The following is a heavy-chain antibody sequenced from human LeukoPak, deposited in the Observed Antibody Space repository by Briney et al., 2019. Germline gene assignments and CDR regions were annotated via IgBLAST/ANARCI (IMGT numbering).Heavy chain of an antibody. CDR3: ARAGTGVIHYDFWSGYYPFDY. J-gene: IGHJ4*02. CDR2: IKEDGSEK. D-gene: IGHD3-3*01. Sequence: PGGSLRLSCGASGFIFSDYWMSWVRQAPGKGLEWVAQIKEDGSEKYYIDSVKGRFIISRDNAKTLMYLQMDSLRPEDTAVYYCARAGTGVIHYDFWSGYYPFDYWGQGTLVTVSS. CDR1: GFIFSDYW. V-gene: IGHV3-7*01.